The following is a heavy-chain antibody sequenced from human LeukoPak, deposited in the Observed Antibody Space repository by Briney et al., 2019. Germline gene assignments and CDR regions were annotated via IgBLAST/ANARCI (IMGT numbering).Heavy chain of an antibody. Sequence: GGSLRLSCAASGFTFSLHAMHWVRQAPGKGLGWVAVISYVGSNKYYADSVKGRFTISRDNSKNTLYLQMNSLRTEGTAVYYCARVWGSYDVFDYWGQGTLVTVSS. CDR3: ARVWGSYDVFDY. V-gene: IGHV3-30*04. J-gene: IGHJ4*02. D-gene: IGHD3-16*01. CDR2: ISYVGSNK. CDR1: GFTFSLHA.